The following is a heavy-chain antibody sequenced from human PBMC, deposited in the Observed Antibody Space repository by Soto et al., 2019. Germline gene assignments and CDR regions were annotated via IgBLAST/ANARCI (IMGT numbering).Heavy chain of an antibody. CDR1: GFTVSAYS. J-gene: IGHJ4*02. CDR3: AKWAIAGGGEGY. CDR2: ISSTGDLI. V-gene: IGHV3-48*02. Sequence: GGSLRLSCTASGFTVSAYSVNWVRQAPGKGLEWISYISSTGDLILYADSVKGRFTIARDIAKNSLYLHMDSLRDEDTAVYYCAKWAIAGGGEGYWGQGTLVTVSS. D-gene: IGHD2-21*01.